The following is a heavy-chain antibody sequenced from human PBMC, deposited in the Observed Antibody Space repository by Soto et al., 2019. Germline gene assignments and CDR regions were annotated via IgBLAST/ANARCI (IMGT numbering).Heavy chain of an antibody. V-gene: IGHV1-69*01. D-gene: IGHD2-2*01. Sequence: QVQLVQSGAEVKKPGSSVKVSCKASGGTFSSYAISWVQQAPGQGLEWMGGIIPISGTANYAQKFQGRVTITADESTSTAYMELSSPRSEDTAVYYCARSHGSSTSLEIYYYYYYGLDVWGQGTTVTVSS. CDR2: IIPISGTA. J-gene: IGHJ6*02. CDR1: GGTFSSYA. CDR3: ARSHGSSTSLEIYYYYYYGLDV.